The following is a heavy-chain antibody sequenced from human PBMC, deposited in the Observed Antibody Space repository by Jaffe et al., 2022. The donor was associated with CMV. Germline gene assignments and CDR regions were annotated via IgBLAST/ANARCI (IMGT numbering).Heavy chain of an antibody. J-gene: IGHJ3*02. CDR3: AKGASGVYDVDASDI. V-gene: IGHV3-23*01. Sequence: EVQLFESGGGLVQPGGSLRLSCSASGFTFKNYGMSWVRQAPGKGVEWVSAISGRGTTTYYADAVKGRFTISRDNSKNTLYLQMNSLRDEDTAVYYCAKGASGVYDVDASDIWGRGTRVTVFS. CDR2: ISGRGTTT. D-gene: IGHD6-13*01. CDR1: GFTFKNYG.